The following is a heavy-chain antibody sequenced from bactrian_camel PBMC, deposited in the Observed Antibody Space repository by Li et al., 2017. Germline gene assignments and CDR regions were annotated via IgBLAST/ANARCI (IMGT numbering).Heavy chain of an antibody. CDR2: IDSDGVT. J-gene: IGHJ4*01. V-gene: IGHV3S53*01. D-gene: IGHD3*01. Sequence: VQLVESGGNLVQPGGSLRLSCTASQDIDPYCMAWFRRAPEKERTGVAAIDSDGVTTYADSVKGRFTISRDNAKDTLYLQMNSQKIEDTAVYYCALGSSRQATMTARGKGTQVTVS. CDR1: QDIDPYC.